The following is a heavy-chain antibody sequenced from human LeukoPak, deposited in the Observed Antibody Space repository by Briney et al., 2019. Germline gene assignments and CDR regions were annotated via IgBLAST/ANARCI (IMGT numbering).Heavy chain of an antibody. Sequence: GGSLRLSCAASGFAFSSYAMSWVRQAPGRGLEWVSVISASGSTTSHADSVKGRFTVSRDNSKNTLYLQMNSLRADDTAVYFCVDGGAPSYYDGSGDAYFDYWGQGTLVTVSS. V-gene: IGHV3-23*01. CDR2: ISASGSTT. CDR3: VDGGAPSYYDGSGDAYFDY. J-gene: IGHJ4*02. CDR1: GFAFSSYA. D-gene: IGHD3-22*01.